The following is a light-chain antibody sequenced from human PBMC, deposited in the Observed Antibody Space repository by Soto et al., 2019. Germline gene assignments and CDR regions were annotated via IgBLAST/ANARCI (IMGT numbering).Light chain of an antibody. Sequence: EIVMTQSPATLSVSPGESATLSCRASQSVSSNLAWYQHKPGQSXRLLIYGASSRATGIPVRFSGSGSGTEFTLTISSLQSEDFAVYYCQQYNNWPFITFGQGTRLEIK. V-gene: IGKV3-15*01. J-gene: IGKJ5*01. CDR2: GAS. CDR3: QQYNNWPFIT. CDR1: QSVSSN.